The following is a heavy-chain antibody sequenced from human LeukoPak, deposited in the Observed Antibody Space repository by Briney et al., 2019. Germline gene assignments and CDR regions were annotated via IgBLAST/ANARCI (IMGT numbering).Heavy chain of an antibody. CDR2: IYYTGST. Sequence: SETLSLTCTVSGGYISTYYWSWIRQPPGKGLEWIGYIYYTGSTNYNPSLKSRVTISVDTSKNQFSLKLSSVTAADTAVYYCASGIQLWADYWGQGTLVTVSS. CDR1: GGYISTYY. J-gene: IGHJ4*02. D-gene: IGHD5-18*01. CDR3: ASGIQLWADY. V-gene: IGHV4-59*12.